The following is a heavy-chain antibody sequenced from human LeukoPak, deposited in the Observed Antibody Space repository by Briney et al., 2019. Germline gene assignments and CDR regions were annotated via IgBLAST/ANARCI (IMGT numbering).Heavy chain of an antibody. V-gene: IGHV4-61*02. Sequence: PSQTLSLTCTASGGSISTGRYYWSWIRQPAGKGLEWIWRIYTIGNTNYNPSLKSRVTISVDTSKNQFSLKLSSVTAADTAVYYCARGAFWSAYSGVDYWGQGTLVTVSS. CDR2: IYTIGNT. J-gene: IGHJ4*02. CDR1: GGSISTGRYY. D-gene: IGHD3-3*01. CDR3: ARGAFWSAYSGVDY.